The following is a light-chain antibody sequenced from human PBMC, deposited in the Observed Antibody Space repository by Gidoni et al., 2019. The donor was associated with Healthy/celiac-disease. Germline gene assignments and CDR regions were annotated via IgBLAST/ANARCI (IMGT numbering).Light chain of an antibody. J-gene: IGKJ5*01. CDR1: KSISSY. V-gene: IGKV1-39*01. CDR2: AAS. CDR3: QQSYSTPSIT. Sequence: DIQMTQSPSSLSASVGDRVTITCRASKSISSYLNWYQQKPGKAPKLLLYAASSLQSVFPSRFSGSGSGTDFTLTISSLQPEDFATYYCQQSYSTPSITFGQGTRLEIK.